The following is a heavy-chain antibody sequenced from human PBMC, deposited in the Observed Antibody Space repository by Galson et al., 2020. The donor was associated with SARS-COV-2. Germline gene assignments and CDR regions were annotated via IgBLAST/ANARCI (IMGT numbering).Heavy chain of an antibody. CDR2: ISSSSSYI. CDR1: GFTFSSYS. V-gene: IGHV3-21*01. Sequence: GGSLRLSCAASGFTFSSYSMNWVRQAPGKGLEWVLSISSSSSYIYYADSVKGRFTISRDNAKNSLYLQMNSLRAEDTAVYYCARDHFMVRGVENDYWGQGTLVTVSS. D-gene: IGHD3-10*01. J-gene: IGHJ4*02. CDR3: ARDHFMVRGVENDY.